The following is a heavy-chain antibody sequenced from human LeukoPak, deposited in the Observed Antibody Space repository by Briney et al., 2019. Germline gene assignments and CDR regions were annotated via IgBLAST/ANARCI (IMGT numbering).Heavy chain of an antibody. CDR1: GFTFSSYS. Sequence: GGSLRLSCAASGFTFSSYSMNGVRQAPGKGPEWVSSTTGSSSYKDCADSVKGRFTISRDNAKNSLYLQMNSLRGEDTAVYYCARSAEGDYWGQGTLVTVSS. CDR2: TTGSSSYK. CDR3: ARSAEGDY. J-gene: IGHJ4*02. V-gene: IGHV3-21*01.